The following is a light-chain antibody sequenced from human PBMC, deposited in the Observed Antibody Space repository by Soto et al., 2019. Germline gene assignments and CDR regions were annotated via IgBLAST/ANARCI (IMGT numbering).Light chain of an antibody. CDR1: SSDVGGYNY. J-gene: IGLJ2*01. CDR2: EVS. V-gene: IGLV2-14*01. CDR3: SSYTSSSTPVV. Sequence: QSVLTQPASVSGSPGQSITISCTGTSSDVGGYNYVSWYQQHPGKAPKLMIYEVSNRPSGVSNRFSGSKSGNTASLTISGVQAEDEADYYCSSYTSSSTPVVFGGGTKLTV.